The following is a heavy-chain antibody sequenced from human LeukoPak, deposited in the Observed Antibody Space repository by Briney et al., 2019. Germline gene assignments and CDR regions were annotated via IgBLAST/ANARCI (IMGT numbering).Heavy chain of an antibody. Sequence: GESLKISCKGSGYSFTSYWVGWVRQMPGKGLEWIGIIYPGDSDTRYNPSFRGQVTISADKSISTAYLQWSSLKASDTAMYYCARRRSCSGGSCYEDLDYWGQGTLVTVSS. CDR3: ARRRSCSGGSCYEDLDY. D-gene: IGHD2-15*01. CDR2: IYPGDSDT. V-gene: IGHV5-51*01. J-gene: IGHJ4*02. CDR1: GYSFTSYW.